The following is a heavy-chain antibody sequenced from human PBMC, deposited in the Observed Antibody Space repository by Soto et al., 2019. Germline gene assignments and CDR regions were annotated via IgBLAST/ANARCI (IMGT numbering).Heavy chain of an antibody. V-gene: IGHV4-59*01. D-gene: IGHD2-8*02. CDR1: GGSISSYS. CDR3: ARVLNIRERYW. CDR2: IFYSGST. Sequence: PSEPLSLTCTVSGGSISSYSWSWIRQPPGKGLEWIGYIFYSGSTTYNPSLKSRVSISVDTSKEHFSLKMSPVTPADTAVYDCARVLNIRERYWWGQGILVTVSS. J-gene: IGHJ4*02.